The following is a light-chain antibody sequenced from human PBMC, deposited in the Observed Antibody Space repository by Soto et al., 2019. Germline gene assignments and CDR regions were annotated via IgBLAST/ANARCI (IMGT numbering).Light chain of an antibody. CDR1: QAVSTY. CDR2: GAS. V-gene: IGKV3-20*01. Sequence: EIVLTQSPGTLSLPPGQRATLSCWASQAVSTYLAWYQQKPGQAPRLLIFGASNRATGNPDRFSGSGSGTGFTLTVTRVEPEATAMYYCHQCGDSLRTCGRGTKVEIK. CDR3: HQCGDSLRT. J-gene: IGKJ1*01.